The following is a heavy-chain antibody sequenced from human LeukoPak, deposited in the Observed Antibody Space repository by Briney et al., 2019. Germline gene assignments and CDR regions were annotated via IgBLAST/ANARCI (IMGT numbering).Heavy chain of an antibody. V-gene: IGHV3-9*01. CDR3: ASDYDSSGYPGNGMDV. CDR1: GFTFDDYA. D-gene: IGHD3-22*01. Sequence: GRSLRLSCAASGFTFDDYAMHWVRQAPGKGLEWVSGISWNSGSIGYADSVKGRFTISRDNAKSSLYLQMNSMRAEDTALYYCASDYDSSGYPGNGMDVWGQGTTVTVSS. J-gene: IGHJ6*02. CDR2: ISWNSGSI.